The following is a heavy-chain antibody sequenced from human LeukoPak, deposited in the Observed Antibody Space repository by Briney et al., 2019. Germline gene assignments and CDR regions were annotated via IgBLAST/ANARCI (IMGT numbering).Heavy chain of an antibody. CDR2: IFTSGST. V-gene: IGHV4-4*07. D-gene: IGHD2-21*01. Sequence: PSETLSLPCTVSGGSISSYYWSWIRQPAGKGLEWIGRIFTSGSTHYNPSLKSRVTMSVDTSKNQSSLRLSSVTAADTAVYYCASVFDKDVWRKETTVTVSS. CDR3: ASVFDKDV. CDR1: GGSISSYY. J-gene: IGHJ6*03.